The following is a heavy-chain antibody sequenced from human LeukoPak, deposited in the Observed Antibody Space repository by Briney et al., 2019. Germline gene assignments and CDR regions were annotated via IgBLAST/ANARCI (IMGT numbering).Heavy chain of an antibody. CDR2: MNPNSGNT. J-gene: IGHJ5*02. CDR3: ARGRMVRGVGNWFDP. V-gene: IGHV1-8*01. Sequence: ASVKVSCKATGYTFTSYGINWVRQATGQGLEWMGWMNPNSGNTGYAQKFQGRVTMTRNTSISTAYMELSSLRSEDTAVYYCARGRMVRGVGNWFDPWGQGTLVTVSS. CDR1: GYTFTSYG. D-gene: IGHD3-10*01.